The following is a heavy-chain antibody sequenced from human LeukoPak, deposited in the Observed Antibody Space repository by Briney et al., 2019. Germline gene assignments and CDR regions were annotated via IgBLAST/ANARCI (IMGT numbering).Heavy chain of an antibody. CDR3: AKDYFGVVVMVGFDY. J-gene: IGHJ4*02. CDR1: GFTFSSYA. V-gene: IGHV3-23*01. Sequence: GGSLRLSCAASGFTFSSYAMSWVRQAPGKGLEWVSAISGSGGSTYYADPVKGRFTISRGNSKNTLYLQMNSLRAEDTAVYYCAKDYFGVVVMVGFDYWGQGTLVTVSS. D-gene: IGHD2-15*01. CDR2: ISGSGGST.